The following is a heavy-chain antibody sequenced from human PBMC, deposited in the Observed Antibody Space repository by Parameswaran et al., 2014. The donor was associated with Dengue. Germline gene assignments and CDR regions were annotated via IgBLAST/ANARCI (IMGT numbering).Heavy chain of an antibody. Sequence: AISSARWIRQPPGKGLEWIGYIYYSGSTNYNPSLKSRVTISVDTSKNQFSLKLSSVTAADTAVYYCARSPLLGGMDVWGQGTTVTVSS. CDR2: IYYSGST. CDR1: AISSA. J-gene: IGHJ6*02. CDR3: ARSPLLGGMDV. D-gene: IGHD1-26*01. V-gene: IGHV4-59*01.